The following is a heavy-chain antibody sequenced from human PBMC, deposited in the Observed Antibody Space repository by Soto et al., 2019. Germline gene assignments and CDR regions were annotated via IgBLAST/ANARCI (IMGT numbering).Heavy chain of an antibody. CDR2: IYHNEST. V-gene: IGHV4-61*08. Sequence: SETLSLTCAVSGGSISSGDCSWIRLRQPPGLGLEWIGYIYHNESTNYNPSFESRATMSVDTSKNQLSLRLSSVTAAATAVDYCARDRAKVFTIYYFYGLDDWGQGTTVTVSS. CDR3: ARDRAKVFTIYYFYGLDD. D-gene: IGHD1-1*01. J-gene: IGHJ6*02. CDR1: GGSISSGDCS.